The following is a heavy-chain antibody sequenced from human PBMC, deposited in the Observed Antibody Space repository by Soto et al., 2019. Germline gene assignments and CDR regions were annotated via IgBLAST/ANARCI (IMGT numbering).Heavy chain of an antibody. J-gene: IGHJ4*02. Sequence: GASVKVSCKASGYTFASYDSNWVRQATGQGLEWMGWMNPNSGNTGYAQKLQGRVTMNRKTSIRTAYMDLSSLRSEDTAVYYCARGARGYSFGLGYFGQGTLVTFSS. CDR3: ARGARGYSFGLGY. CDR1: GYTFASYD. CDR2: MNPNSGNT. V-gene: IGHV1-8*01. D-gene: IGHD5-18*01.